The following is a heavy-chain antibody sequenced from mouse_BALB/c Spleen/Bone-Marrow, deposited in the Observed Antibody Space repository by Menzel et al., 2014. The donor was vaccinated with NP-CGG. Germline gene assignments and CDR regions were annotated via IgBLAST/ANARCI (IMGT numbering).Heavy chain of an antibody. D-gene: IGHD2-14*01. CDR3: TRHGEVRRFYYALDY. Sequence: EVQRVESGGGLVQPGGSLKLSCTASGFTFSSYSMSWVRQTPEKRLEWVAYISNGGGSTYYPDAVKGRFTISRDNAKNSLYPQMSSLKSEDTAMYYCTRHGEVRRFYYALDYWGQGTSVTVSS. V-gene: IGHV5-12-2*01. CDR1: GFTFSSYS. CDR2: ISNGGGST. J-gene: IGHJ4*01.